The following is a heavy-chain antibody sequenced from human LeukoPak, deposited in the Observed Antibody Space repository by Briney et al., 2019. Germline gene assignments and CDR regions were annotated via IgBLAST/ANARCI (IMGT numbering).Heavy chain of an antibody. D-gene: IGHD3-9*01. CDR3: ARIGEYYDILTGYYLGAFDI. CDR2: IYSGGST. CDR1: GFTVSSNY. V-gene: IGHV3-53*01. Sequence: PGGSLRLSCAASGFTVSSNYVSWVRQAPGKGLEWVSVIYSGGSTYYADSVKGRFTISRDNSKNTLYLQMNSLRAEDTAVYYCARIGEYYDILTGYYLGAFDIWGQGTMVTVSS. J-gene: IGHJ3*02.